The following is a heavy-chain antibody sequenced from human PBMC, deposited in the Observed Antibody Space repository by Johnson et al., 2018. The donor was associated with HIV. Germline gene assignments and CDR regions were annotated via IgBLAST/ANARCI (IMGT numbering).Heavy chain of an antibody. J-gene: IGHJ3*02. Sequence: VQLVESGGGVVQPGRSLRLSCAASGFTFDDYAMHWVRQAPGKGLEWVSGISWNSGSIGYADSVKGRFTISRDNANNSLHLQMNRLRAEDTTVYYCVKDLGLQVMEWSTAPADAFHIWGQGTMVTVSS. CDR3: VKDLGLQVMEWSTAPADAFHI. D-gene: IGHD3-3*01. CDR1: GFTFDDYA. V-gene: IGHV3-9*01. CDR2: ISWNSGSI.